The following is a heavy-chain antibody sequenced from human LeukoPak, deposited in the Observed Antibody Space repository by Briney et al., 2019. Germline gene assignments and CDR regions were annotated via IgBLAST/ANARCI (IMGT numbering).Heavy chain of an antibody. CDR1: GFTFASYV. J-gene: IGHJ4*02. Sequence: GGSLRLSCAASGFTFASYVMSWVRQAPGKGLEWVSAISGRGGSTYYADSVKGRFTISRDNAKNSLYLQMNSLRAEDTAVYYCARAKVTYEYTLDYWGQGTLVTVSS. CDR2: ISGRGGST. D-gene: IGHD4-17*01. CDR3: ARAKVTYEYTLDY. V-gene: IGHV3-23*01.